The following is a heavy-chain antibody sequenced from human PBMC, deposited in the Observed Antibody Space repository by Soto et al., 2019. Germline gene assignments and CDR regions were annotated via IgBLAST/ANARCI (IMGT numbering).Heavy chain of an antibody. Sequence: SGPTLVNPTQTLTLTCTFSGFSLSTSGVGVGWIRQPPGKALEWLALIYWNDDKRYSPSLKSRPTITKDTSKNQVVLTMTNMDPVDTATYYCAHRPGYCSSTSCYSFDPWGQGTLVTVS. CDR2: IYWNDDK. D-gene: IGHD2-2*03. CDR3: AHRPGYCSSTSCYSFDP. CDR1: GFSLSTSGVG. V-gene: IGHV2-5*01. J-gene: IGHJ5*02.